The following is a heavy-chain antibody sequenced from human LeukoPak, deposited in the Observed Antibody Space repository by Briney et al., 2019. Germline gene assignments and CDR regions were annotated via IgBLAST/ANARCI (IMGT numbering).Heavy chain of an antibody. CDR2: ISAYNGNT. V-gene: IGHV1-18*01. CDR1: GYTFTSYG. J-gene: IGHJ4*02. D-gene: IGHD6-6*01. Sequence: WASVRASCKASGYTFTSYGISWVRQAPGQGLEWMGWISAYNGNTNYAQKLQGRVTMTTDTSTSTAYMELRSLRSDDTAVYYCARDYYSSSPDYWGQGTLVTVSS. CDR3: ARDYYSSSPDY.